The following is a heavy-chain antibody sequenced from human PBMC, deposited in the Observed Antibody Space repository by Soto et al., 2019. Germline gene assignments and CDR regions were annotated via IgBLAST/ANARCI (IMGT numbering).Heavy chain of an antibody. J-gene: IGHJ6*02. D-gene: IGHD6-19*01. V-gene: IGHV4-4*02. Sequence: SETLSLTCAVSGGSISSSNWWSWVRQPPGKGLEWIGEIYHSGSTNYNPSLKSRVTISVDKSKNQFSLKLSSVTAADTAVYYCASGGAVAKPALYYYYGMDVCGQRTTVTVSS. CDR2: IYHSGST. CDR3: ASGGAVAKPALYYYYGMDV. CDR1: GGSISSSNW.